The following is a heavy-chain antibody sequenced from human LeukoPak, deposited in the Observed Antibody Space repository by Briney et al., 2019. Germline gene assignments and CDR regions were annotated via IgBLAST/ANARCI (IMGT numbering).Heavy chain of an antibody. J-gene: IGHJ4*02. CDR1: ASTFSSYA. Sequence: GASLTLAWAAAASTFSSYAMSWVRQAPGKGLDWVSAISGSGGSTYYADSVKGRFTISRDNSKNTLYLQMNSLRAEDTAVYYCAKNLPSSGWYVHYWGQGTLVTVSS. CDR2: ISGSGGST. V-gene: IGHV3-23*01. D-gene: IGHD6-19*01. CDR3: AKNLPSSGWYVHY.